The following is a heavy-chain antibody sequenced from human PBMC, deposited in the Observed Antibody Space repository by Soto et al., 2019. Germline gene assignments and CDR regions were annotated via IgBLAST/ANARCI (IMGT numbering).Heavy chain of an antibody. V-gene: IGHV3-15*01. CDR1: GFSFSNAW. CDR2: IKSKTDGGTT. CDR3: TTGSIVGWLRAFDI. Sequence: GGYLRLSCAASGFSFSNAWMSWVRQAPGKGLEWVGRIKSKTDGGTTDYAAPVKGRFTISRDDSKNTLYLQMNSLKTEDTAVYYCTTGSIVGWLRAFDIWGQGTMATVSS. D-gene: IGHD1-26*01. J-gene: IGHJ3*02.